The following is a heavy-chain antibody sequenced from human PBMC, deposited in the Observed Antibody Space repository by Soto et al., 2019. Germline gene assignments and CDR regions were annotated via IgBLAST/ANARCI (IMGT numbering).Heavy chain of an antibody. CDR3: GRGGGGQGLIKFYSFAY. V-gene: IGHV3-48*02. CDR2: ISSSSSTI. D-gene: IGHD2-21*01. J-gene: IGHJ4*02. CDR1: GFTFSSYS. Sequence: EVQLVESGGGLVQPGGSLRLSCAASGFTFSSYSMNWVRQAPGKGLEWVSYISSSSSTIYYADSVKGRFTISRDNAKKSLYLQMTSLRDEAPAVYYCGRGGGGQGLIKFYSFAYWGKGTLVT.